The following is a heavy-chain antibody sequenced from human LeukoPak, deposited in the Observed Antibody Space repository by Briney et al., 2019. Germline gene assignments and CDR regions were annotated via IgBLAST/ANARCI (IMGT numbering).Heavy chain of an antibody. V-gene: IGHV1-2*02. CDR1: GYTFTGYY. CDR3: AREDSGGPLTI. CDR2: INPNRGGT. J-gene: IGHJ3*02. D-gene: IGHD6-19*01. Sequence: GASVKVSCKASGYTFTGYYMHWVRQAPGQGLEWMGWINPNRGGTNYAQKFQGRVTMTRDTSISTAYMELSRLRSDDTAVYYCAREDSGGPLTIWGQGTMVTVSS.